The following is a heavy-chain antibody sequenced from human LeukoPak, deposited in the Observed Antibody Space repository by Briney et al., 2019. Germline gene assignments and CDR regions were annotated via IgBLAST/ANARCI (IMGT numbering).Heavy chain of an antibody. J-gene: IGHJ4*02. D-gene: IGHD6-6*01. CDR3: AKVDGGQSI. V-gene: IGHV3-53*01. CDR1: GFTVSNNY. CDR2: IHRGGTT. Sequence: GGSLRLSCAASGFTVSNNYMSWVRQAPGRGLEWVSLIHRGGTTYHANSVKGRFTISRDNSKNTVYFQMNSLRAEDTAVYYCAKVDGGQSIWGQGTLVTVSS.